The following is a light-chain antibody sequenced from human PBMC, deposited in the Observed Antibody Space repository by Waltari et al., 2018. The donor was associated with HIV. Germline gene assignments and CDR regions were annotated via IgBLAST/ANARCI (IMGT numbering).Light chain of an antibody. V-gene: IGKV1-5*03. J-gene: IGKJ2*01. Sequence: DIQMTQPPSTLSASGGDRVTITCRASQSISYWLAWYQQKPGRAPKPLIHKASSLESGVPSRFSGSGSGTEFTLTISSLQPDDFATYYCQQSNSYSYTFGQGTKLEIK. CDR2: KAS. CDR1: QSISYW. CDR3: QQSNSYSYT.